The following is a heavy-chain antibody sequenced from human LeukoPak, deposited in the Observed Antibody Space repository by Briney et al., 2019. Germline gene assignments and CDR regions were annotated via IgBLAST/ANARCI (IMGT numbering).Heavy chain of an antibody. V-gene: IGHV3-21*01. CDR1: GFTFSSYS. Sequence: GGSLRLSCAASGFTFSSYSMNWVRQAPGKGLEWVSSISSSSSYIYYADSVKGRFTISRDNAKNSLYLQLNSLRAEDTAVYYCASDQSSTSSLDLFYYYYYGMDVWGQGITVTVSS. CDR3: ASDQSSTSSLDLFYYYYYGMDV. CDR2: ISSSSSYI. D-gene: IGHD2-2*01. J-gene: IGHJ6*02.